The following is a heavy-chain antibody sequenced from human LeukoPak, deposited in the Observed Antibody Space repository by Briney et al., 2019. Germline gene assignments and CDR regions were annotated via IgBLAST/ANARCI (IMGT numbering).Heavy chain of an antibody. CDR2: INHSGST. D-gene: IGHD4-17*01. J-gene: IGHJ4*02. CDR1: GGSFSGYY. V-gene: IGHV4-34*01. Sequence: SETLSLTCAVYGGSFSGYYWSWIRQPPGKGLEWIGEINHSGSTNYNPSLKSRVTISVDTSKNQFSLKLSSVTAADTAVYYCAIKYMTTVTYFDYRGQGTLVTVSS. CDR3: AIKYMTTVTYFDY.